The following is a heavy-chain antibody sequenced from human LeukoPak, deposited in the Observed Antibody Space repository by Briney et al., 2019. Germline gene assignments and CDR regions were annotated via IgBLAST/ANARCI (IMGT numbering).Heavy chain of an antibody. CDR3: ARMGPLLWFGELSGYDYFDY. J-gene: IGHJ4*02. V-gene: IGHV1-8*01. CDR2: MNPNSGNT. CDR1: GYTFTSYD. Sequence: ASVKVSCKASGYTFTSYDINWVRQATGQGLEWMGWMNPNSGNTGYAQKFQGRVTMTRNTSISTAYMELSSLRSEDTAVYYCARMGPLLWFGELSGYDYFDYWGQGTLVTVSS. D-gene: IGHD3-10*01.